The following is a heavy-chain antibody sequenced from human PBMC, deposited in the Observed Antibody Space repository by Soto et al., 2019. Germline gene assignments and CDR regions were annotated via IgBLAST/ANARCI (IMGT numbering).Heavy chain of an antibody. CDR1: GFTFDDYA. CDR3: AKDKRGYYYGMDV. V-gene: IGHV3-9*01. Sequence: GGSLRLSCAASGFTFDDYAMHWVRQAPGKGLEWVSGISWNSGSIGYADSVKGRFTISRDNAKNSLYPQMNSLRAEDTALYYCAKDKRGYYYGMDVWGQGTTVTVSS. J-gene: IGHJ6*02. CDR2: ISWNSGSI.